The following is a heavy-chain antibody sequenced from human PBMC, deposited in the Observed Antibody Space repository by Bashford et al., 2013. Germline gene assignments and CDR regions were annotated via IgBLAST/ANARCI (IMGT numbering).Heavy chain of an antibody. CDR3: ARVVITFGGVSFNWFDP. V-gene: IGHV1-18*01. CDR2: ISASNGNT. CDR1: GFTFNSYA. D-gene: IGHD3-16*01. Sequence: ASVKVSCKASGFTFNSYAINWVRQAPGQGLEWMGWISASNGNTHYPQKLQGRVTMTTDTSTSTAYMELSSLRSEDTAVYYCARVVITFGGVSFNWFDPWGQGTLVTVSS. J-gene: IGHJ5*02.